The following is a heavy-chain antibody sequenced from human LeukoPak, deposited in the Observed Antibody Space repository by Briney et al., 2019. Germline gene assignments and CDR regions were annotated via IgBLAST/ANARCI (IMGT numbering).Heavy chain of an antibody. D-gene: IGHD4/OR15-4a*01. CDR2: IYSDNT. V-gene: IGHV3-53*01. CDR1: GFTFSDYY. Sequence: GGSLRLSCAASGFTFSDYYMSWVRQAPGKGLEWVSFIYSDNTHYSDSVKGRFTISRDNSKNTLYLQMNSLRDEDTAVYYCARRAGAYSHPYDYWGQGTLVTVSS. CDR3: ARRAGAYSHPYDY. J-gene: IGHJ4*02.